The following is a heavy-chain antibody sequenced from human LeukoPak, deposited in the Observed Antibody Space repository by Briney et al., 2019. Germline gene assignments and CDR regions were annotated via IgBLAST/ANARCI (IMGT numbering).Heavy chain of an antibody. V-gene: IGHV3-30*03. CDR3: TTLITI. J-gene: IGHJ4*02. CDR2: ISHDGSNK. D-gene: IGHD4-23*01. Sequence: GGSLRLSCAASGFTFSSYAMHWVRQAPGKGLEWVAVISHDGSNKYYADSVKGRFTISRDNSKNTLYLQMNSLRPEDTAVHHCTTLITIWGQGTLVTVSS. CDR1: GFTFSSYA.